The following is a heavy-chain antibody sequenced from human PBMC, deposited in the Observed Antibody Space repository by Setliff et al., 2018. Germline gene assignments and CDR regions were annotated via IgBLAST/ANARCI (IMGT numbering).Heavy chain of an antibody. CDR2: ISAYNGNT. CDR1: GGTFSSYD. V-gene: IGHV1-18*01. J-gene: IGHJ6*02. CDR3: ARANDYSSGWYFYYYGMDV. Sequence: ASVKVSCKASGGTFSSYDISWVRQAPGQGLEWMGWISAYNGNTNYAQKLQGRVTMTTDTSTSTAYMELRSLRSDDTAVYYCARANDYSSGWYFYYYGMDVWGQGTTVTVSS. D-gene: IGHD6-19*01.